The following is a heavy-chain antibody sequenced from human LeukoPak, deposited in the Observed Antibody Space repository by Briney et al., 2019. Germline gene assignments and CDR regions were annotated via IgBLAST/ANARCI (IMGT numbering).Heavy chain of an antibody. CDR2: IWSDGNNR. CDR3: AKDPGASVSGFYMDV. CDR1: GFTFRNYG. Sequence: PGGSLRLSCAASGFTFRNYGMHWVRQDTGKGLEWVSFIWSDGNNRFYADSVKGRFTISRDNSKNMLHLQMDSLRPEDTAVYYCAKDPGASVSGFYMDVWGKGTTVIVSS. V-gene: IGHV3-30*02. D-gene: IGHD2-8*02. J-gene: IGHJ6*03.